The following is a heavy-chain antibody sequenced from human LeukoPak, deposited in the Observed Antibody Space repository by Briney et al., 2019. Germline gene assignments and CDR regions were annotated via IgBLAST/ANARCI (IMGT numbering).Heavy chain of an antibody. V-gene: IGHV4-38-2*02. D-gene: IGHD1-7*01. CDR3: ARHNWSYGTYFDY. CDR2: IYHSGST. Sequence: KPSETLSLTCTVSGYSISSGYYWGWIRQPPGKGLEWIGSIYHSGSTYYNPSLKSRVTISVDTSKNQFSLKLSSVTAADTAVYYCARHNWSYGTYFDYWGQGTLVTVSS. CDR1: GYSISSGYY. J-gene: IGHJ4*02.